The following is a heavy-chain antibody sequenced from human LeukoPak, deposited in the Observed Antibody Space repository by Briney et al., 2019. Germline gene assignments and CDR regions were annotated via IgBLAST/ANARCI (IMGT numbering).Heavy chain of an antibody. CDR1: GGSISSHY. V-gene: IGHV4-59*11. J-gene: IGHJ4*02. CDR3: AREIQSPMVDYFDY. Sequence: SETLSLTCTVSGGSISSHYWIWIRQPPGKGREWIGYIYYSGSTNYNPSLQSRVTISVDTSKNQFSLKLSSVTAADTAVYYCAREIQSPMVDYFDYWGQGTLVTVSS. CDR2: IYYSGST. D-gene: IGHD5-18*01.